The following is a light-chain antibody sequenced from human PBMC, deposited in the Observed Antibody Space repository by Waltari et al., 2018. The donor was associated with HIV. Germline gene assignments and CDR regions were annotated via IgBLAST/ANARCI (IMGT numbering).Light chain of an antibody. J-gene: IGLJ2*01. CDR2: EGS. CDR3: CSYAGSSTVVV. V-gene: IGLV2-23*03. CDR1: SSDVGSYNL. Sequence: QSALTQPASVSGSPGQSITISCTGTSSDVGSYNLFSWYQQHPGKAPKRMIYEGSKRPSGVFNRFSGPKSGNTASLTISGLQAEDEADYYCCSYAGSSTVVVFGGGTKLTVL.